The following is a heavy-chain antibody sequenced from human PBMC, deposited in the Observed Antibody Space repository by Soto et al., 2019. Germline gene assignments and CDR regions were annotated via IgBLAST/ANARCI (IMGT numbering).Heavy chain of an antibody. Sequence: PGGSLRLSCAASGFTFSSYEMNWVRQAPGKGLECVSYISSSGSTIYYADSVKGRFTISRDNAKNSLYLQMNSLRAEDTAVYYCARIITMMVVVPDYWGQGTLVTVYS. CDR3: ARIITMMVVVPDY. V-gene: IGHV3-48*03. CDR1: GFTFSSYE. CDR2: ISSSGSTI. D-gene: IGHD3-22*01. J-gene: IGHJ4*02.